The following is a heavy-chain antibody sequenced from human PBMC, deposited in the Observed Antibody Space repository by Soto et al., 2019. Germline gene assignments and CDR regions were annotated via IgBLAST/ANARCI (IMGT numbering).Heavy chain of an antibody. D-gene: IGHD3-22*01. CDR1: GGSISSYY. CDR3: ARDLYDSSGNYGMDV. J-gene: IGHJ6*02. Sequence: SETLSLTCTVSGGSISSYYWSWIRQPPGKGLEWMGYIYYSGSTNYNPSLKSRVTISVDTSKNQFSLKLSSVTAADTAVYYCARDLYDSSGNYGMDVWGQGTTVTVSS. V-gene: IGHV4-59*01. CDR2: IYYSGST.